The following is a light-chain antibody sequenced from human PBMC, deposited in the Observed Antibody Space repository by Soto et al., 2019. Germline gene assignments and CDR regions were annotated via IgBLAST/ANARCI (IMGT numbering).Light chain of an antibody. CDR3: QQANSFPFT. V-gene: IGKV1-12*01. CDR2: AAS. Sequence: DIQMTQSPSSVSASVGDRVTITCRASQDISSWLAWYQQKPGKAPKLLIYAASTLQSGVPSRFSGSGSGADFTLTIDSLQPEDFATYYCQQANSFPFTFGQGTKVDIK. J-gene: IGKJ3*01. CDR1: QDISSW.